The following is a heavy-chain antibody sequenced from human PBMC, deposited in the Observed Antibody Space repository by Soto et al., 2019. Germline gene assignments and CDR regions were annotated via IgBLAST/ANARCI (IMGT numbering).Heavy chain of an antibody. CDR3: ARVLKQWIPYYYYGMDV. V-gene: IGHV1-46*01. CDR2: INPSGGSI. CDR1: GYTFTSYY. J-gene: IGHJ6*02. D-gene: IGHD6-19*01. Sequence: ASVKVSCKASGYTFTSYYMHWVRQAPGQGLEWMGIINPSGGSISYAQKFQGRVTMTTDTSTSTAYMELRSLRSDDTAVYYCARVLKQWIPYYYYGMDVWGQGTTVTVSS.